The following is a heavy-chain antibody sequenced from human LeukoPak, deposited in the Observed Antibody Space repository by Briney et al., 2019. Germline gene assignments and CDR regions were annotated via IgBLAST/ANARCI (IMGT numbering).Heavy chain of an antibody. CDR3: ARDRVSGSYNY. CDR2: IKQDGSEK. Sequence: GGSRRLSCAASGFTFSSYWMSWVRQAPGKGLEWVANIKQDGSEKYYVDSVKGRFTISRDNAKNSLYLQMNSLRAEDTAVYYCARDRVSGSYNYWGQGTLVTVSS. D-gene: IGHD1-26*01. J-gene: IGHJ4*02. CDR1: GFTFSSYW. V-gene: IGHV3-7*01.